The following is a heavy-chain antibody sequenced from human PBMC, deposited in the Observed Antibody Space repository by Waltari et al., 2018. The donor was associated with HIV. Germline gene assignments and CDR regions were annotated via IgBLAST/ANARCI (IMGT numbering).Heavy chain of an antibody. J-gene: IGHJ5*02. CDR1: GGSFSGYY. CDR3: ARGGWDCSSTSCYVWFDP. Sequence: QVQLQQWGAGLLKPSETLSLTCAVYGGSFSGYYWSWIRQPPGTGLEWIGEINHSGSTNYNPSLKSRVTISVDTSKNQFSLKLSSVTAADTAVYYCARGGWDCSSTSCYVWFDPWGQGTLVTVSS. D-gene: IGHD2-2*01. V-gene: IGHV4-34*01. CDR2: INHSGST.